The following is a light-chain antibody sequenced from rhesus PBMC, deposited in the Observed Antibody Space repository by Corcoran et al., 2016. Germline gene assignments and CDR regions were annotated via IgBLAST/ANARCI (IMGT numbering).Light chain of an antibody. V-gene: IGKV1-74*01. J-gene: IGKJ2*01. CDR1: ENVKNY. Sequence: DIQMTQSPFPLSASVGDRVTITCRASENVKNYLNWYPQKPGKAPKLLIYEASTLQRGVPSRFSGSGSGTDFTFTISNLQPADVATYYCQHGYGTPYSFGQGTKV. CDR2: EAS. CDR3: QHGYGTPYS.